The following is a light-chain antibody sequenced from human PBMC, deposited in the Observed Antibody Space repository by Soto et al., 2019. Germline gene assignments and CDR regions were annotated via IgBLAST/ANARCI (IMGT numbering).Light chain of an antibody. J-gene: IGKJ1*01. Sequence: DIQMTQSPSSVSASVGDRVTITCRASQGISNWLAWYQQKPGKAPQLLIYAAFNLQSGVPSRFSGSGSGTDFSLTISGLHPEAFANYYCQQAKSFPWTFGQGTTVEIK. V-gene: IGKV1-12*01. CDR3: QQAKSFPWT. CDR1: QGISNW. CDR2: AAF.